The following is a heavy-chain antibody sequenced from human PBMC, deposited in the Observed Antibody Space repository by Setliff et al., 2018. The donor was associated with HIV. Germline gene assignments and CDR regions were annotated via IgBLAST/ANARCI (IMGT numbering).Heavy chain of an antibody. CDR1: VGSFSGHY. J-gene: IGHJ4*02. Sequence: SETLSLTCAVYVGSFSGHYWIWIRQPPGKGLEWIGETNPSGSTKYNPSLKSRVTISIDTSKSQFSLRLSSVTAADTALYYCARRSTVARGVDCFDLWGQGTQVTVSS. CDR3: ARRSTVARGVDCFDL. V-gene: IGHV4-34*01. D-gene: IGHD3-10*01. CDR2: TNPSGST.